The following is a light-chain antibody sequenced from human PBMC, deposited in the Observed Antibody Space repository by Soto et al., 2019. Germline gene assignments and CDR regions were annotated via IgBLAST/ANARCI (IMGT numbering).Light chain of an antibody. CDR2: DAF. CDR1: QSVSSY. J-gene: IGKJ4*01. V-gene: IGKV3-11*01. Sequence: EIVLTQSPATLSLSPGERATLSCRASQSVSSYLAWYQQKPGQAPRLLIYDAFNRATGIPARFSGSGSGTDFTLTISSLEPEDFAVYHCLQRSNWPLTFGGGTKVEIK. CDR3: LQRSNWPLT.